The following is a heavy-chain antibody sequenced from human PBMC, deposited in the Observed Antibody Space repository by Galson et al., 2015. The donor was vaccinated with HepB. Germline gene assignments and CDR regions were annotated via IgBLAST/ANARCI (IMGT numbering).Heavy chain of an antibody. CDR3: AKEVSVVVVAATLIDY. J-gene: IGHJ4*02. Sequence: SLRLSCAASGFTFSSYAMSWVRQAPGKGLEWVSAISGSGGSTYYADSVKGRFTISRDNSKNTLYLQMNSLRAEDTAVYYCAKEVSVVVVAATLIDYWGQGTLVTVSS. CDR1: GFTFSSYA. V-gene: IGHV3-23*01. D-gene: IGHD2-15*01. CDR2: ISGSGGST.